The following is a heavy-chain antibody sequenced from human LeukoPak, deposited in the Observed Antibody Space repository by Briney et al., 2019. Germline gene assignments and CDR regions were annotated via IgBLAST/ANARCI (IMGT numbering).Heavy chain of an antibody. Sequence: ASVKVSCKASGGTFSSYAISWVRQAPGQGLEWMGGIIPIFGTANYAQKFQGRVTMTRDTSTSTVYMELSSLRSEDTAVYYCAREPNYGDYAGGDAFDIWGQGTMVTVSS. CDR1: GGTFSSYA. CDR2: IIPIFGTA. V-gene: IGHV1-69*05. J-gene: IGHJ3*02. CDR3: AREPNYGDYAGGDAFDI. D-gene: IGHD4-17*01.